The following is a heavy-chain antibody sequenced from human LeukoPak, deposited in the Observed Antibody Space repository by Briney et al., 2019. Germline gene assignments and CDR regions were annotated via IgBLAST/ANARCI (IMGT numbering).Heavy chain of an antibody. D-gene: IGHD2-15*01. V-gene: IGHV3-30*02. CDR2: VQSGGSHP. CDR3: AKGGCSGGSCPGPLN. CDR1: GFTVSSNY. Sequence: PGGSLRLSCAASGFTVSSNYMHWVRQAPGKGLEWVAFVQSGGSHPYYADSVKGRFTISRDSSNNTLYLQMNSLSVEDTAVYYCAKGGCSGGSCPGPLNWGQGTLVTVSS. J-gene: IGHJ4*02.